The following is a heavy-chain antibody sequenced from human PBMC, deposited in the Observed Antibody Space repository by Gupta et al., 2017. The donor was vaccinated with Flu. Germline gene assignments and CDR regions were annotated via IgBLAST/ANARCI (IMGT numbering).Heavy chain of an antibody. D-gene: IGHD3-10*01. J-gene: IGHJ4*02. V-gene: IGHV3-48*02. CDR3: ASNPKYYGSPWLDY. CDR2: ISSSSSTI. Sequence: EVQLVESGGGLVQPGGSLRLSCAASGFTFSSYSMNWVRQAPGKGLEWVSYISSSSSTIYYADSVKGRFTISRDNAKNALYLQMNSLRDEDTAVYYCASNPKYYGSPWLDYWGQGTLVTVSS. CDR1: GFTFSSYS.